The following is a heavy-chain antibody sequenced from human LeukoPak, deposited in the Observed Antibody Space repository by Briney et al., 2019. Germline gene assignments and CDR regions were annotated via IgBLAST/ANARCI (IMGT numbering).Heavy chain of an antibody. Sequence: SETLSLTCTVSGGSISSGSYYWSWIRQPARKGLEWIGRIYTSGSTNYNPSLKSRVTISVDTSKNQFSLKLSSVTAADTAVYYCARGSWGVVTATGYYYYMDVWGKGTTVTVSS. V-gene: IGHV4-61*02. CDR3: ARGSWGVVTATGYYYYMDV. J-gene: IGHJ6*03. D-gene: IGHD2-21*02. CDR1: GGSISSGSYY. CDR2: IYTSGST.